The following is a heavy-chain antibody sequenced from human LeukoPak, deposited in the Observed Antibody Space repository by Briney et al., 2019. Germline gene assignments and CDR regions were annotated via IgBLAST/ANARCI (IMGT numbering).Heavy chain of an antibody. D-gene: IGHD6-19*01. J-gene: IGHJ1*01. CDR2: IYYSGST. CDR3: ARAEYSSGWYRVYFQH. Sequence: SETLSLTCTVSGGSISSSSYYWGWIRQPPGKGLEWIGSIYYSGSTYYNPSLKSRVTVSVDTSKNQSSLKLSSVTAADTAVYYCARAEYSSGWYRVYFQHWGQGTLVTVSS. CDR1: GGSISSSSYY. V-gene: IGHV4-39*01.